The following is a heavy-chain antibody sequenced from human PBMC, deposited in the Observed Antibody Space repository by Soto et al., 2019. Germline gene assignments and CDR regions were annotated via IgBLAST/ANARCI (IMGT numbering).Heavy chain of an antibody. CDR3: ARVVTTGGYYYYYYMDV. Sequence: ASVKVSCKASGYTVTSYYMHWVRQAPGQGLEWMGTINPSGGSTSYAQKFQGRVTMTRDTSTSTVYMELSSLRSEDTAVYYCARVVTTGGYYYYYYMDVWGKGTTVTVSS. V-gene: IGHV1-46*03. CDR2: INPSGGST. CDR1: GYTVTSYY. D-gene: IGHD4-17*01. J-gene: IGHJ6*03.